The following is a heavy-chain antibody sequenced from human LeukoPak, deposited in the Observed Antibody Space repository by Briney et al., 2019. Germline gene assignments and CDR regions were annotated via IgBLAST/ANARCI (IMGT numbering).Heavy chain of an antibody. J-gene: IGHJ4*02. Sequence: ASVKVSCKASGYTFTGYYMHWVRQAPGQGLEWMGWINPNTGGTNYAQKFQGRVTMTRDTSISTAYMDLSRLRSDDTAVYYCASILLPGGTFDYWGQGTLVTVSS. CDR2: INPNTGGT. CDR1: GYTFTGYY. V-gene: IGHV1-2*02. CDR3: ASILLPGGTFDY. D-gene: IGHD2-15*01.